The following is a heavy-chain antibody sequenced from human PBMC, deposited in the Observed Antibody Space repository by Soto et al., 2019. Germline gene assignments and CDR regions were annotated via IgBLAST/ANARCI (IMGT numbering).Heavy chain of an antibody. CDR2: ISSSSSYT. D-gene: IGHD3-3*01. CDR3: ARVVTIFGVVRKDYGMDV. CDR1: GFTFSDYY. Sequence: GGSLRLSCAASGFTFSDYYMSWIRQAPGKGLEWVSYISSSSSYTNYADSVKGRFTISRDNAKNSLYLQMNSLRAEDTAVYYCARVVTIFGVVRKDYGMDVWGQGTTVTVSS. V-gene: IGHV3-11*06. J-gene: IGHJ6*02.